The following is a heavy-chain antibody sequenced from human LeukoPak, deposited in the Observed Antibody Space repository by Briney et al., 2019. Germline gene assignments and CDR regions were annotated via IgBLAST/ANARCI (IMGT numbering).Heavy chain of an antibody. CDR3: ARIEGRTAMVTD. Sequence: ASVKVSCKASGYTFTSYYMHWVRQAPGQGLEWMGIIKPSGGNTNYAQKFQGRVTMTRDTSTSTVYMELSSLRSEDTAVYYCARIEGRTAMVTDWGQGTLVIVSS. CDR2: IKPSGGNT. D-gene: IGHD5-18*01. CDR1: GYTFTSYY. V-gene: IGHV1-46*01. J-gene: IGHJ4*02.